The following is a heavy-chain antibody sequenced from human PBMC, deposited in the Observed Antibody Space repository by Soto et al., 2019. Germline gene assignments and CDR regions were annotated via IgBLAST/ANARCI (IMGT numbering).Heavy chain of an antibody. CDR2: LYDVDGS. D-gene: IGHD1-1*01. V-gene: IGHV3-53*01. J-gene: IGHJ3*01. Sequence: DVQLVESGGGLIQPGESLRLSCAAFGLTISGKKYVAWVRQAPGKGLEWVSALYDVDGSFYADSVKGRFTTSSDSSKTTVYLQMNDLRPDDTAVYYCATWHEREHAYAGWGQGTTVTVS. CDR3: ATWHEREHAYAG. CDR1: GLTISGKKY.